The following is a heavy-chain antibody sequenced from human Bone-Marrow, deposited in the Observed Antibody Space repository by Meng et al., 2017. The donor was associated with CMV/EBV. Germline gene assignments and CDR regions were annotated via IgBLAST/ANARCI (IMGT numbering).Heavy chain of an antibody. CDR1: GFTFSSYE. Sequence: SCAASGFTFSSYEMNWVRQAPRKGLEWVSYISTSGSTIYYADSVKGRFTISRDNPKNSLSLQMNSLRAEDTAVYYCARSRVGSAAIPGDYWGQGTLVTVSS. CDR2: ISTSGSTI. J-gene: IGHJ4*02. V-gene: IGHV3-48*03. CDR3: ARSRVGSAAIPGDY. D-gene: IGHD2-2*02.